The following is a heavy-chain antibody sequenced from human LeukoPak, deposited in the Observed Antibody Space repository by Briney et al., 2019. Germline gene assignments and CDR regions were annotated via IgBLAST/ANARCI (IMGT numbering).Heavy chain of an antibody. D-gene: IGHD3-16*01. CDR2: VNPDGSSI. J-gene: IGHJ4*02. CDR1: GFTFSRYW. V-gene: IGHV3-74*01. Sequence: PGGSLRLSCAASGFTFSRYWMHWVRQVPGKGLVWVSRVNPDGSSITYADSVKGRFTSSRDNAKNTLYLQMNRLRVEDTAVYYFGRGGSYGDYWGQGILVTVSS. CDR3: GRGGSYGDY.